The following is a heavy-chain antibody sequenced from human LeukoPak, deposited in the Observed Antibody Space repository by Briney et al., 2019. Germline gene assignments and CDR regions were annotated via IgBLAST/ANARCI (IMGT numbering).Heavy chain of an antibody. V-gene: IGHV1-18*01. CDR3: ARDLFRQRVVSDLNWFDP. J-gene: IGHJ5*02. Sequence: ASVKVSCKASGYTFTSYGISWVRQAPGQGLEWMGWISAYNGNTNYAQKLQGRVTMTTDTSTSTAYMELRSLRSDDTAVYYCARDLFRQRVVSDLNWFDPWGQGTLVTVSS. CDR2: ISAYNGNT. D-gene: IGHD3-3*01. CDR1: GYTFTSYG.